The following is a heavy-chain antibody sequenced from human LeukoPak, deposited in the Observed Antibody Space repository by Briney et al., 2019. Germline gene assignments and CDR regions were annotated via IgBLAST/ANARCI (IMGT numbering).Heavy chain of an antibody. CDR3: ATGYGKLDS. V-gene: IGHV4-38-2*01. CDR2: LYHPDST. J-gene: IGHJ5*01. Sequence: PSETLSLTCGVSGYPINNAYYWVWIRQPPGKGLEWIGSLYHPDSTYYNPSLKSRVTMSVDTSRNQFSLRLSFVTAADTAVYYCATGYGKLDSWGQGTLVTVSS. CDR1: GYPINNAYY. D-gene: IGHD2-15*01.